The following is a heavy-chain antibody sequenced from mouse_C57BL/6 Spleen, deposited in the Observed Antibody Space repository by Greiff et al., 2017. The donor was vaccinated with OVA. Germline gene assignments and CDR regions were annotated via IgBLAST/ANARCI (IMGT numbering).Heavy chain of an antibody. CDR3: ARSPFITTVVYFDY. V-gene: IGHV2-2*01. J-gene: IGHJ2*01. Sequence: QVQLKESGPGLVQPSQSLSITCTVSGFSLTSYGVHWVRQSPGKGLEWLGVIWSGGSTDYNAAFISRLSISKDNSKSQVFFKMNSLQADDTAIYYCARSPFITTVVYFDYWGQGTTLTVSS. D-gene: IGHD1-1*01. CDR2: IWSGGST. CDR1: GFSLTSYG.